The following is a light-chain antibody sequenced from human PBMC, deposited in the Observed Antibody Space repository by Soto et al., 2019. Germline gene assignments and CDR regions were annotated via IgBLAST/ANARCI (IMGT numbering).Light chain of an antibody. CDR2: AAS. J-gene: IGKJ3*01. CDR3: LQANSFPFT. CDR1: QAIGTW. V-gene: IGKV1-12*01. Sequence: DIQMTQSPSSVSASVGDRVTITCRASQAIGTWLVWYQQKPGKAPKLLIYAASSLQSGVPSRFSGSGSGTDFTLTISSPQPEDFATYYCLQANSFPFTFGPGTKLEIK.